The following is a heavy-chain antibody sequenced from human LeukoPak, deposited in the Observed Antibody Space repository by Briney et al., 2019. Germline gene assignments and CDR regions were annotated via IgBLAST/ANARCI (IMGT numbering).Heavy chain of an antibody. J-gene: IGHJ4*02. V-gene: IGHV4-30-4*08. CDR3: ARRHSGYLSYYFDY. CDR2: IYYSGST. D-gene: IGHD3-22*01. CDR1: GGSISSNNYY. Sequence: SETLSLTCTVSGGSISSNNYYWSWIRQPPGQDLEWIGYIYYSGSTFYNPSLKSRVTMSVETSKNQFSLNLTSVTAADTAVYYRARRHSGYLSYYFDYWGQGTLVTVSS.